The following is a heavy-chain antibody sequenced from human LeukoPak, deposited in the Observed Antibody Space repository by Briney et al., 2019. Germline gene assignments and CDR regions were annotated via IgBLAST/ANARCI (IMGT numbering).Heavy chain of an antibody. V-gene: IGHV3-21*01. CDR3: ARDYGVTAIGSDYYFDY. D-gene: IGHD2-21*02. J-gene: IGHJ4*02. CDR2: ISSSSSYI. Sequence: GGSLRLSCAASGFTFSSYSMNWVRQAPGKGLEWVSSISSSSSYIKYADSVKGRFTISRDNAKNSVYLQMNSLRAEDTAVYYCARDYGVTAIGSDYYFDYWGQGTLVTVSS. CDR1: GFTFSSYS.